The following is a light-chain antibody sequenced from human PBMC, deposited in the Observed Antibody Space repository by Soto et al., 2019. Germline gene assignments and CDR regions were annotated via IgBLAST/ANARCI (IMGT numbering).Light chain of an antibody. CDR1: QSISSY. V-gene: IGKV1-39*01. J-gene: IGKJ2*01. CDR2: AAS. Sequence: DIQMTQSPSSLSASVGDRVTITCRASQSISSYLNWYQQKPGKAPKLLIYAASSLQSVDPSRFSGSGSGTDFTLTISSLQPEDFATYYCQQSYSTPPTFGQGTKLEIK. CDR3: QQSYSTPPT.